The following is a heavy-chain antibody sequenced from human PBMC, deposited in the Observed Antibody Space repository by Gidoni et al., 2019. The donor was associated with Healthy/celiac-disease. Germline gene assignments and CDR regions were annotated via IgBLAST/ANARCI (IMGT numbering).Heavy chain of an antibody. Sequence: EVQLVESGGGLVKPGGSLRPSCAASGFTFSRYRMNWVRQAPGKGLEWVSSISSSSSYIYYADSVKGRFTISRDNAKNSLYLQMNSLRAEDTAVYYCARERNYYDSSGYYYPDAFDIWGQGTMVTVSS. V-gene: IGHV3-21*01. D-gene: IGHD3-22*01. CDR3: ARERNYYDSSGYYYPDAFDI. CDR1: GFTFSRYR. J-gene: IGHJ3*02. CDR2: ISSSSSYI.